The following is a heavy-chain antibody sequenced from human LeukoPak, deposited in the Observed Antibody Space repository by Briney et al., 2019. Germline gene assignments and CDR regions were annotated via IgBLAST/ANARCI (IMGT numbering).Heavy chain of an antibody. CDR3: ARGPPPQYSKMTTVYFDY. Sequence: NPSETLSLTCAVYGGSFSGYYWSWIRQPPGKGLEWIGYIYHSGSTYYNPSLKSRVTISVDRSKNQFSLKLSSVTAADTAVYYCARGPPPQYSKMTTVYFDYWGQGTLVTVSS. V-gene: IGHV4-34*01. CDR2: IYHSGST. CDR1: GGSFSGYY. D-gene: IGHD4-17*01. J-gene: IGHJ4*02.